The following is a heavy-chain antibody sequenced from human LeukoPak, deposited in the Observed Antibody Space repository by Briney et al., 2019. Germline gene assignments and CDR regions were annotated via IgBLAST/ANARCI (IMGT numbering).Heavy chain of an antibody. CDR2: INPISGGT. CDR1: GYIFTDYY. D-gene: IGHD4-23*01. V-gene: IGHV1-2*02. J-gene: IGHJ5*02. CDR3: ARGGALESTVANWFDP. Sequence: ASVKVSCKASGYIFTDYYIHWVRQAPGQGLEWMGWINPISGGTHYTENFQARVTMTRDTSIRTAYMDLTRLTTDDTAVYYCARGGALESTVANWFDPWGQGTLVTVSS.